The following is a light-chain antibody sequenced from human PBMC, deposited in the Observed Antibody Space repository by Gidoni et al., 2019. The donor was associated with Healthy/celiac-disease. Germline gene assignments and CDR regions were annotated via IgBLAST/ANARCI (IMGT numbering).Light chain of an antibody. V-gene: IGLV3-1*01. CDR2: QDS. J-gene: IGLJ2*01. CDR3: QAWDSTVV. CDR1: KLGDKY. Sequence: SYELTQPPSLSVSPGQTASITCSGEKLGDKYACCYQQKPGQSPVLVIYQDSKRPSGIPERFSGSNSGNTATLTISGTQAMDEADYYCQAWDSTVVFGGGTKLTVL.